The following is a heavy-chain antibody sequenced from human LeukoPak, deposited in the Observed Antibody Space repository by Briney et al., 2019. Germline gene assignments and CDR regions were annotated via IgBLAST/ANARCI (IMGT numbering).Heavy chain of an antibody. V-gene: IGHV1-8*01. CDR1: GYTFISYE. CDR3: ARADILTGSYILDF. CDR2: MHPNSGNT. D-gene: IGHD3-9*01. J-gene: IGHJ4*02. Sequence: GASVNVSCKASGYTFISYEIHWVRQATGQGLEWMGWMHPNSGNTGYAQKFQDRVTMTRDTSISTAYMELSRLRSDDTAVYSCARADILTGSYILDFWGQGTLVTVSS.